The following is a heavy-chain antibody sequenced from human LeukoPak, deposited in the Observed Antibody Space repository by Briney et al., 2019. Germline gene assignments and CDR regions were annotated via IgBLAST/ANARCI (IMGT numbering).Heavy chain of an antibody. J-gene: IGHJ4*02. D-gene: IGHD6-19*01. Sequence: GGSLRLPCEASGITFNNYWLHWVRQAPGKGRVWVSRVDTDGSGTIHADSLKGRFTVSRDNPKNTLYLQMISLRAEDTAVYYCARGGYSSGLDYWGQGILVTVSS. CDR1: GITFNNYW. CDR2: VDTDGSGT. CDR3: ARGGYSSGLDY. V-gene: IGHV3-74*01.